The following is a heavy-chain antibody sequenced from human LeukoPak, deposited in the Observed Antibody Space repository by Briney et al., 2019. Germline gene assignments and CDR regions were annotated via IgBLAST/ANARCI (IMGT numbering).Heavy chain of an antibody. CDR1: GYTFTSYY. J-gene: IGHJ3*02. CDR2: INPSGGST. Sequence: GASVKVSCKASGYTFTSYYMHWVRQAPGLGLEWMGIINPSGGSTSYAQKFQGRVTMTRDTSISTAYMELSRLRSDDTAVYYCVRDPRSYGDWSAAFDIWGQGTMVTVSS. CDR3: VRDPRSYGDWSAAFDI. V-gene: IGHV1-46*01. D-gene: IGHD4-17*01.